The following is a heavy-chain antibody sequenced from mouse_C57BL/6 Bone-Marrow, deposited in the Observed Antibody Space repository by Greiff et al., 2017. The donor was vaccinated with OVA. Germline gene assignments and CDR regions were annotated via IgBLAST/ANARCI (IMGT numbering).Heavy chain of an antibody. Sequence: EVMLVESGGGLVKPGGSLKLSCAASGFTFSDYGMHWVRQAPEKGLEWVAYISSGSSTIYYADTVKGRFTISRGNAKNTLFLQMTSLRSEDTAMYYCARALFRFMDYWGQGTSVTVSS. CDR2: ISSGSSTI. D-gene: IGHD1-1*01. CDR1: GFTFSDYG. V-gene: IGHV5-17*01. J-gene: IGHJ4*01. CDR3: ARALFRFMDY.